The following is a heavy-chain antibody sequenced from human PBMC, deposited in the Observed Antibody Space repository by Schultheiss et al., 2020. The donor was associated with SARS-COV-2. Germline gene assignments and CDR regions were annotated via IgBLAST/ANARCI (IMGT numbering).Heavy chain of an antibody. V-gene: IGHV3-15*01. Sequence: LSLTCAVSGGSISSSNWWSWVRQPPGKGLEWVGRIKSKTDGGTTDYAAPVKGRFTISRDDSKNTLYLQMNSLKTEDTAVYYCTTFSYYDFWSGSPLDYWGQGTLVTVSS. J-gene: IGHJ4*02. CDR3: TTFSYYDFWSGSPLDY. CDR1: GGSISSSNW. D-gene: IGHD3-3*01. CDR2: IKSKTDGGTT.